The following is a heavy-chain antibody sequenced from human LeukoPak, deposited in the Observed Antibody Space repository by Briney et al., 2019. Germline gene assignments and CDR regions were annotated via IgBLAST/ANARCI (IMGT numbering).Heavy chain of an antibody. CDR1: GFTFSSYV. Sequence: GGSLRLSCAASGFTFSSYVISSVRQAPGKGLEWVSTITGGGVTTYHVDSVKGRFTISRDNSKNTLYLQMNSLRVEDTGVYYCAKGPLKTTVTSFDYWGQGTLVTVSS. J-gene: IGHJ4*02. CDR2: ITGGGVTT. V-gene: IGHV3-23*01. D-gene: IGHD4-17*01. CDR3: AKGPLKTTVTSFDY.